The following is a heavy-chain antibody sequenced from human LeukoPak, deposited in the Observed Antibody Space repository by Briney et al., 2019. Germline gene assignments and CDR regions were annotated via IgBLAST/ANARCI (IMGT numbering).Heavy chain of an antibody. Sequence: TGGSLRLSCAASGFTFSSYAMHWVRQAPGKGLEWVAVISYDGSNKYYADSVKGRFTIPRDNSKNTLYLQMNSLRAEDTAVYYCARAAFPRSYQLLGLDPWGQGTLVTVSS. V-gene: IGHV3-30-3*01. J-gene: IGHJ5*02. CDR2: ISYDGSNK. D-gene: IGHD2-2*01. CDR3: ARAAFPRSYQLLGLDP. CDR1: GFTFSSYA.